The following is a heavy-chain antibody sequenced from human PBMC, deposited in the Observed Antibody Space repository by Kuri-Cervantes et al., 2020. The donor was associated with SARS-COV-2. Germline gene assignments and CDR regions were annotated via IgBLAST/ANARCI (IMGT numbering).Heavy chain of an antibody. CDR3: ARVVPAAINGMDV. D-gene: IGHD2-2*01. V-gene: IGHV1-3*01. CDR2: INAGNGNT. J-gene: IGHJ6*02. Sequence: ASVKVSCKASGYTFTSYAMHWVRQAPGQRLEWMGWINAGNGNTKYSQKFQGRVTMTRDTSTSTVYMELSRLRSEDTAVYYCARVVPAAINGMDVWGQGTTVTVSS. CDR1: GYTFTSYA.